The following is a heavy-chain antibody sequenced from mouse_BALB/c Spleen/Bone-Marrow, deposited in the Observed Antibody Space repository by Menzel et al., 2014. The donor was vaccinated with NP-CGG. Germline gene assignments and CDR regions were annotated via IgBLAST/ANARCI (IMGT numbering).Heavy chain of an antibody. Sequence: DVHLVESGPDLVKPSQSLSLTCTVTGYSIASGYSWHWIRQFPGNKLEWMGYIHYSGSTNYNPSLKSRISITRDTSKNQFFLQLNSVTTEDTASYYCARDDGYYALFDYWGQGTTLTVSS. J-gene: IGHJ2*01. D-gene: IGHD2-3*01. CDR1: GYSIASGYS. CDR2: IHYSGST. CDR3: ARDDGYYALFDY. V-gene: IGHV3-1*02.